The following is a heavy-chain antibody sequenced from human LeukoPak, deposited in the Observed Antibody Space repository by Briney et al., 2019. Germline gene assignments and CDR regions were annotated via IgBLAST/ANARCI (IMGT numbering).Heavy chain of an antibody. CDR1: GFTFSSYA. CDR3: AKDVLTMVRGVSLY. Sequence: GGSLSLSWAASGFTFSSYAMSWVSQAPGKGLEWVSAISGSGGNTFYADSVKGRFTISRHNSKNTLYREVNSLRAEDTAVYYCAKDVLTMVRGVSLYWGQGTLVSVPS. J-gene: IGHJ4*02. D-gene: IGHD3-10*01. V-gene: IGHV3-23*01. CDR2: ISGSGGNT.